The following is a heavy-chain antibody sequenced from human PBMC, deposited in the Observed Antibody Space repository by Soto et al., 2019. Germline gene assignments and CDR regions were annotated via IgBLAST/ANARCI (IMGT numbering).Heavy chain of an antibody. CDR1: GFTFSSYA. D-gene: IGHD2-15*01. CDR2: ISGSGGST. V-gene: IGHV3-23*01. J-gene: IGHJ3*02. CDR3: AKDDVYCSGGSCTERGDAFDI. Sequence: QLGGPLRLSCAASGFTFSSYAMSWVRQAPGKGLEWVSAISGSGGSTYYADSVKGRFTISRDNSKNTLYLQMNSLRAEDTAVYYCAKDDVYCSGGSCTERGDAFDIWGQGTMVTVSS.